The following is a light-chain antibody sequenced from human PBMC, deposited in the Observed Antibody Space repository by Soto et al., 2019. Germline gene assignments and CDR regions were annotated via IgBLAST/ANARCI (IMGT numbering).Light chain of an antibody. Sequence: QSVLTQSPSASASLGASVKLTCTLSSGHSSYAIAWHQQQPEKGPQYLMKLSSDGSHSKGDGIPDRFSGSSSGAERYLTISSLQSEDEADYYCQTWDTGARVVFGGGTQLTVL. CDR2: LSSDGSH. CDR1: SGHSSYA. J-gene: IGLJ2*01. V-gene: IGLV4-69*01. CDR3: QTWDTGARVV.